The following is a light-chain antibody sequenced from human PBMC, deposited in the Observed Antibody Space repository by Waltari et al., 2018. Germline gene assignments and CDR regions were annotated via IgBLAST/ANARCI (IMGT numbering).Light chain of an antibody. Sequence: EIVLTQSPGTLPWSPGERATLSCRASQSVSRALAWYQQKPGQAPRLLIYGASTRATGVPDRFSGSGSGTDFSLTISSLDPEDFAVYYCQHYVKLPVTYGQGTKVEI. CDR3: QHYVKLPVT. V-gene: IGKV3-20*01. J-gene: IGKJ1*01. CDR1: QSVSRA. CDR2: GAS.